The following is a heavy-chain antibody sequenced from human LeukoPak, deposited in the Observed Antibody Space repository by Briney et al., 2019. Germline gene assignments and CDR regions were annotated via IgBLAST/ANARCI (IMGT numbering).Heavy chain of an antibody. J-gene: IGHJ3*02. CDR1: GFTFSSYA. CDR3: ARAGVVTAILGAFDI. D-gene: IGHD2-21*02. CDR2: ISYDGSNK. V-gene: IGHV3-30-3*01. Sequence: PGGSLRLSCAASGFTFSSYAMHWVRQAPGKGLEWVAVISYDGSNKYYADSVKGRFTISRDNSKNTLYLQMNSLRAEDTAVYCCARAGVVTAILGAFDIWGQGTMVTVSS.